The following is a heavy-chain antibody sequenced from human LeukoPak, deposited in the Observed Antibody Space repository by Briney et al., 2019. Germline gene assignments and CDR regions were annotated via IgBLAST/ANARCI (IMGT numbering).Heavy chain of an antibody. CDR1: GGSISSSIYY. CDR2: IYYSGST. CDR3: ARAESSSWEYYFDY. V-gene: IGHV4-39*07. Sequence: SETLSLTCTVSGGSISSSIYYWGWIRQPPGKGLEWIGSIYYSGSTYYNPSLKSRVTISVDTSKNQFSLKLSSVTAADTAVYYCARAESSSWEYYFDYWGQGTLVTVSS. D-gene: IGHD6-13*01. J-gene: IGHJ4*02.